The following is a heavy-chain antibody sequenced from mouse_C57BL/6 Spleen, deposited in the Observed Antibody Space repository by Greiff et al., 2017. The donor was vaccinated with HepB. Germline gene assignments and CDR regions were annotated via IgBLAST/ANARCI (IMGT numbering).Heavy chain of an antibody. Sequence: LVESVAELVRPGASVKLSCTASGFNIKNTYMHWVKQRPEQGLEWIGRIDPANGNTKYAPKFQGKATITADTSSNTAYLQLSSLTSEDTAIYYCARVSGSSYVGYFDVWGTGTTVTVSS. V-gene: IGHV14-3*01. D-gene: IGHD1-1*01. CDR2: IDPANGNT. J-gene: IGHJ1*03. CDR1: GFNIKNTY. CDR3: ARVSGSSYVGYFDV.